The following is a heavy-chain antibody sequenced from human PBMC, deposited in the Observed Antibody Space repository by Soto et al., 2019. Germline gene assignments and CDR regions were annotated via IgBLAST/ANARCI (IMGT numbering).Heavy chain of an antibody. CDR3: ARSGYSSSWYIQEFPTHRGNWLDP. D-gene: IGHD6-13*01. J-gene: IGHJ5*02. V-gene: IGHV1-2*04. CDR2: INPNSGGT. CDR1: GYTFTGYY. Sequence: GASVKVSCKASGYTFTGYYMHWVRQAPGQGLEWMGWINPNSGGTNYAQKFQGWVTMTRDTSISTAYMELSRLRSDDTAVYYCARSGYSSSWYIQEFPTHRGNWLDPWGQGTLVTVSS.